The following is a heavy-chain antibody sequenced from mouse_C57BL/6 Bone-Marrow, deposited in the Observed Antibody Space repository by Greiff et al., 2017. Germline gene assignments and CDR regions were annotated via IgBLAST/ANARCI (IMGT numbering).Heavy chain of an antibody. CDR1: GFTFSSYT. V-gene: IGHV5-9*01. Sequence: EVKLMESGGGLVKPGGSLKLSCAASGFTFSSYTMSWVRQTPEKRLEWVATISGGGGNTYYPDSVKGRFTISRDNAKNTLYLQMSSLRSEDTALYYCASHDAWFAYWGQGTLVTVSA. CDR2: ISGGGGNT. J-gene: IGHJ3*01. CDR3: ASHDAWFAY. D-gene: IGHD2-3*01.